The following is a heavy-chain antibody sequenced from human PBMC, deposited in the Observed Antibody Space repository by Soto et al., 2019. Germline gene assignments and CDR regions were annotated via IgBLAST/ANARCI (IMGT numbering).Heavy chain of an antibody. D-gene: IGHD3-16*01. CDR3: AKSTWFPAFGSPDHFDY. V-gene: IGHV3-23*01. J-gene: IGHJ4*02. Sequence: GGSLRLSCAASGFTFSSYAMSWVRQAPGKGLEWVSAISGSGGSTYYADSVKGRFTISRDNSKNTLYLQMNSLRAEDTAVYYCAKSTWFPAFGSPDHFDYVGQGTLVTVSS. CDR1: GFTFSSYA. CDR2: ISGSGGST.